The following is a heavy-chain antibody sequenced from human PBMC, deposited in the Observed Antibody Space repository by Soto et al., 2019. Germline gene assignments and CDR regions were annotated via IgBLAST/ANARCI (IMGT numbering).Heavy chain of an antibody. J-gene: IGHJ5*01. CDR2: MSPKTANT. D-gene: IGHD7-27*01. V-gene: IGHV1-8*01. CDR3: TGGPPNWGFDS. CDR1: RYTFISYD. Sequence: GASVKVSCKASRYTFISYDINWVRQTAGQGLEWMGWMSPKTANTGYAQKFQGRVTMTRSTSISTAYMELSSLTSEDTAVYYCTGGPPNWGFDSWGQGTPVTVSS.